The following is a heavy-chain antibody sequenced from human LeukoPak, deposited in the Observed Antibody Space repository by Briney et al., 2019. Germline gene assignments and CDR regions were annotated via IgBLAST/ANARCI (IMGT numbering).Heavy chain of an antibody. D-gene: IGHD6-13*01. J-gene: IGHJ4*02. Sequence: GASVRVSCKASGGTFSSYAISWVRQAPGQGLEWMGGIIPIFGTANYAQKFQGRVTITTDESTSTAYMELSSLRSEDTAVYYCARDSGSSWYRNGGYYFDYWGQGTLVTVSS. V-gene: IGHV1-69*05. CDR2: IIPIFGTA. CDR3: ARDSGSSWYRNGGYYFDY. CDR1: GGTFSSYA.